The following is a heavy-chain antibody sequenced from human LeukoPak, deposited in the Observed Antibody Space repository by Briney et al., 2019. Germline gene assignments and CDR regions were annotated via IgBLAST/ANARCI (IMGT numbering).Heavy chain of an antibody. V-gene: IGHV4-39*01. D-gene: IGHD3-3*01. J-gene: IGHJ4*02. CDR2: FFYSGNT. CDR1: GGSVTSSIYF. Sequence: PSETLSLTCSLSGGSVTSSIYFWAWIRQPPGKGLEWIGTFFYSGNTYYNPSLKSRVTISADTSKNQLSLNLTSVTATDTAVYYCARQRFWISYPFYHWGQGAPVTVSS. CDR3: ARQRFWISYPFYH.